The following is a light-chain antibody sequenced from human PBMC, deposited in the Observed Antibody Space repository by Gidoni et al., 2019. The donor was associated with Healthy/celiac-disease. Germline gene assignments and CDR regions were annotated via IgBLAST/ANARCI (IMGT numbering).Light chain of an antibody. CDR2: AAS. CDR3: QQSYSTLT. Sequence: DIQLTQSPSSLSASVGDRVTITCRASQSISSYLYWYQQKPGKAPKLLIHAASSLQSGVPSRFSGSGSGTDFTLTISSLQPEDFATYYCQQSYSTLTFGPGTKVDIK. V-gene: IGKV1-39*01. CDR1: QSISSY. J-gene: IGKJ3*01.